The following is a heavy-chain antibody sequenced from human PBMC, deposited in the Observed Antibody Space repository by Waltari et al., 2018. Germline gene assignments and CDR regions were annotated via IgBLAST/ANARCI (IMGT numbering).Heavy chain of an antibody. D-gene: IGHD2-21*01. V-gene: IGHV4-59*08. CDR1: CGSMTNYY. Sequence: QVQLQESGPGLVKPSETLSLICTVSCGSMTNYYWGWVRQPPGRGLEWIGDLYYSGSTYSAGSTAYNPSLKSRVTISINTPRDQFSLELRSVTAADTAVYYCARRDSFTDFWGQGTLIIVSS. CDR2: LYYSGST. J-gene: IGHJ4*02. CDR3: ARRDSFTDF.